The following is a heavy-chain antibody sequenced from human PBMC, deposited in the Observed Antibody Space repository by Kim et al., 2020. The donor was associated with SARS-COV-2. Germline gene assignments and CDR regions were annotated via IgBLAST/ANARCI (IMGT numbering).Heavy chain of an antibody. CDR3: ARALGPYYYDSSGSTGGFDY. CDR1: GGSISSGGYY. D-gene: IGHD3-22*01. CDR2: IYYSGST. J-gene: IGHJ4*02. V-gene: IGHV4-31*03. Sequence: SETLSLTCTVSGGSISSGGYYWSWIRQHPGKGLEWIGYIYYSGSTYYNPSLKSRVTISVDTSKNQFSLKLSSVTAADTAVYYCARALGPYYYDSSGSTGGFDYWGQGILVTVSS.